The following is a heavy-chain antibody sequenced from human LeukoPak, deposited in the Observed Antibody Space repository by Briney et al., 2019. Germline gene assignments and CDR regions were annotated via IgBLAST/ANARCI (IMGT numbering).Heavy chain of an antibody. V-gene: IGHV1-69*04. CDR2: IIPILGIA. CDR1: GGTFSSYA. J-gene: IGHJ6*02. CDR3: ARDITMVRGAGYYYGMDV. Sequence: GASVKVSCKASGGTFSSYAISWVRQAPGQGLEWMGRIIPILGIANYAQKFRGRVTITADKSTSTAYMELSSLRSEDTAVYYCARDITMVRGAGYYYGMDVWGQGSTVTVSS. D-gene: IGHD3-10*01.